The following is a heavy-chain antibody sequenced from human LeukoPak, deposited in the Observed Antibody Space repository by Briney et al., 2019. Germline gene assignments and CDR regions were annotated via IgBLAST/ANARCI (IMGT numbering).Heavy chain of an antibody. CDR3: ARRGSGSYSPFDY. Sequence: SETLSLTCTVSDVSISSYYWSWIGQPPGKGLEWIGYIYYSGSTKYNPSLKSRVTISVDTSKNQFSLELSSVTAADTAVYYCARRGSGSYSPFDYWGQGTLVTVSS. CDR2: IYYSGST. J-gene: IGHJ4*02. V-gene: IGHV4-59*08. CDR1: DVSISSYY. D-gene: IGHD3-10*01.